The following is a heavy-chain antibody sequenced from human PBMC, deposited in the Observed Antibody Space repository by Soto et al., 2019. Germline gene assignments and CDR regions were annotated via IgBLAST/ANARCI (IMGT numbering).Heavy chain of an antibody. D-gene: IGHD1-26*01. V-gene: IGHV4-31*03. CDR1: GGSISSGGYY. Sequence: SETLSLTCTVSGGSISSGGYYWSWIRQHPGKGLEWIGYIYYSGSTYYNPSLKSRVTISVDTSKNQFSLKLSSVTAADTAVYYCARVSGTTLRGPDAAFDIWGQGTMVTVSS. CDR3: ARVSGTTLRGPDAAFDI. J-gene: IGHJ3*02. CDR2: IYYSGST.